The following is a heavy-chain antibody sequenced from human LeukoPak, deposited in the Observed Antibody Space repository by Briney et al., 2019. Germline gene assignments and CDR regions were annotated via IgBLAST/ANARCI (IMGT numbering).Heavy chain of an antibody. CDR2: IYYSGST. Sequence: SETLSLTCTVSGGSISSYYWSWIRQPPGKGLEWIGYIYYSGSTNYNPSLKSRVTISVDTFKNQFSLKLSSVAAADTAVYYCASFNYDFWSGYYTGDAFDIWGQGTMVTVSS. J-gene: IGHJ3*02. D-gene: IGHD3-3*01. CDR1: GGSISSYY. V-gene: IGHV4-59*01. CDR3: ASFNYDFWSGYYTGDAFDI.